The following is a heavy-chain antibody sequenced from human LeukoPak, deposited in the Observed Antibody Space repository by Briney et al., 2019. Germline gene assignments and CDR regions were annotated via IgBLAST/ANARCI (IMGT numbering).Heavy chain of an antibody. V-gene: IGHV4-39*07. Sequence: PSETLSLTCTVSGGSISSSSYYWGWIRQPPGKGLEWIGSIYYSGSTYYNPSLKSRVTISVDTSKNQFSLKLSSVTAADTAVYYCARSAVAAAIGHYYYMDVWGKGTTVTVSS. D-gene: IGHD2-2*02. J-gene: IGHJ6*03. CDR3: ARSAVAAAIGHYYYMDV. CDR2: IYYSGST. CDR1: GGSISSSSYY.